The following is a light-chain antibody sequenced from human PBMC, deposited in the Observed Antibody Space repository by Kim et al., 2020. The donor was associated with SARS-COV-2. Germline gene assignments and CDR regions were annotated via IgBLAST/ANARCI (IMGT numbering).Light chain of an antibody. CDR2: AAS. J-gene: IGKJ3*01. CDR3: PQTYISPFT. V-gene: IGKV1-39*01. Sequence: ASVVDRITITCRTSQNINSHLNWYHQKPGRAPKLLIYAASTVQGGVPSRFSGSGSETDFTLTISSLQPEDFATYFCPQTYISPFTFGPGTKVHIK. CDR1: QNINSH.